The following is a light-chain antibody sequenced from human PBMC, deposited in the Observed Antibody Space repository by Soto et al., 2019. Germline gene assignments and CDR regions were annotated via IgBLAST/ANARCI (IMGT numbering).Light chain of an antibody. CDR2: GAS. CDR1: HSVSSSY. CDR3: QQYGSSPWT. Sequence: EIVLTQSAGTLSLSPGERATLSCRASHSVSSSYLAWYQQKPGQAPRPLIYGASSRAIGIPDRFSGSGSGTDFTLTIIRLEPEDFAVYYCQQYGSSPWTFGQGTKVEIK. J-gene: IGKJ1*01. V-gene: IGKV3-20*01.